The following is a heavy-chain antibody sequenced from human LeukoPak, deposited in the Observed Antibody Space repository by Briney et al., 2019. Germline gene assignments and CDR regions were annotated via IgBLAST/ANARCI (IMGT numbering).Heavy chain of an antibody. CDR2: ISWNSGSI. V-gene: IGHV3-9*01. Sequence: GGSLRLSCAASGFTFDDYAMHWVRQAPGKGLEWVSGISWNSGSIGYADSMKGRFTISRDNAKNSLYLQMNSLRAEDTALYYCAKADQLFNDAFDIWGQGTMVTVPS. CDR1: GFTFDDYA. J-gene: IGHJ3*02. D-gene: IGHD2-2*01. CDR3: AKADQLFNDAFDI.